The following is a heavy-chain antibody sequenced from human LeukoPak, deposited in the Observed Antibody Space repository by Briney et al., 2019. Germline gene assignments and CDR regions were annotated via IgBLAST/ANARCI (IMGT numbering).Heavy chain of an antibody. J-gene: IGHJ6*03. D-gene: IGHD6-19*01. CDR2: IIPIFGTS. Sequence: ASVKVSCKASGGIFNSYAISWVRQAPGQGLEWMGGIIPIFGTSNYAQNFQGRVTITADKSTSTAYMELSSLKPEDTAVYYCASRAIAVGGSTDYYYYYMDVWGKGTTVTVSS. V-gene: IGHV1-69*06. CDR1: GGIFNSYA. CDR3: ASRAIAVGGSTDYYYYYMDV.